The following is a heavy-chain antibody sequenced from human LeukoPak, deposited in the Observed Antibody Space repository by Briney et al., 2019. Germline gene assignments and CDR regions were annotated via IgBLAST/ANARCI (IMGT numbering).Heavy chain of an antibody. CDR3: AKDYAMIEVVTLFDN. D-gene: IGHD3-22*01. CDR2: INWNGGST. CDR1: GFTFDDYG. Sequence: GSLRLSCAASGFTFDDYGMSWVRQAPGKGLEWVSGINWNGGSTGYADSVKGRFTISRDNAKNSLYLQMNSLRAEDTAVYYCAKDYAMIEVVTLFDNWGQGTLVTVSS. V-gene: IGHV3-20*04. J-gene: IGHJ4*02.